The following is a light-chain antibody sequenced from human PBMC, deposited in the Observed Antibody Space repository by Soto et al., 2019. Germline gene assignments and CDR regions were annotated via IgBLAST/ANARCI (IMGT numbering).Light chain of an antibody. CDR1: QSVRSN. CDR2: AAS. Sequence: EIVMTQSPATLSVSPGERATLSCRASQSVRSNLAWYQQKPGQAPRLLIYAASTRATGIPARFSGSGSGTEFTLTIRSLQSEDFAVYYCQQYNNWTPLTFGGGTKVEIK. V-gene: IGKV3-15*01. J-gene: IGKJ4*01. CDR3: QQYNNWTPLT.